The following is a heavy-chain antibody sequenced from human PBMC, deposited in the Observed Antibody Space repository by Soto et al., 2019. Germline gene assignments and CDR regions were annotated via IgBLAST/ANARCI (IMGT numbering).Heavy chain of an antibody. Sequence: GGSLRLSCAASGFTFSSYEMNWVRQAPGKGLEWVSYIGSSGSTIYYADSVKGRFTISRDNAKNSLYLQMNSLRAEDTAVYYCAREHPTTYCSGGSCYGSGFDYWGQGTLVTVSS. V-gene: IGHV3-48*03. J-gene: IGHJ4*02. CDR1: GFTFSSYE. CDR2: IGSSGSTI. D-gene: IGHD2-15*01. CDR3: AREHPTTYCSGGSCYGSGFDY.